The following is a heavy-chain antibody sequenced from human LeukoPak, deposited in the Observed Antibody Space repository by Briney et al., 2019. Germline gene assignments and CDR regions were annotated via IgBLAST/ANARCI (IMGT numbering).Heavy chain of an antibody. V-gene: IGHV4-4*07. CDR3: ARSGSYSGPYVY. CDR1: GGSINNYY. Sequence: PSETLSLTCTVSGGSINNYYWSWIRQPAGKGLEWIGRIYTTGSTNYNPSLKSRITMSVDTSKNQFSLKLSSVTAADTAVYYCARSGSYSGPYVYWGQGTVVTASS. D-gene: IGHD1-26*01. J-gene: IGHJ4*02. CDR2: IYTTGST.